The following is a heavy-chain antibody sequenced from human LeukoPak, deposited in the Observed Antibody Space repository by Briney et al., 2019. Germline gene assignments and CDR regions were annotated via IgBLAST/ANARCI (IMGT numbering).Heavy chain of an antibody. CDR3: AKERQTGDYFTSDY. D-gene: IGHD4-17*01. CDR1: GFTFSSSW. J-gene: IGHJ4*02. V-gene: IGHV3-23*01. CDR2: INGRGIT. Sequence: GGSLRLSCAASGFTFSSSWMSWVRQAPGEGLEWLSAINGRGITYYAGSVKGRFTISRDNSENTLYLQTNSLTVDDTAVYFCAKERQTGDYFTSDYWGQGTLVTVSS.